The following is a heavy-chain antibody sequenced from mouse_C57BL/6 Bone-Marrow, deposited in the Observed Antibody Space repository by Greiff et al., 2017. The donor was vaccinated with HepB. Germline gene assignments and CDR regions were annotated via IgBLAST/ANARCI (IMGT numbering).Heavy chain of an antibody. D-gene: IGHD1-1*01. Sequence: QVQLQQPGAELVKPGASVKLSCKASGYTFTSYWMHWVKQRPGRGLEWIGWIDPNSGGTKYNEKFKSKATLTVDKPSSTAYMQLSSLTSEDSAVYYWARDTTVVDPWYFDVWGTGTTVTVSS. CDR3: ARDTTVVDPWYFDV. CDR2: IDPNSGGT. CDR1: GYTFTSYW. V-gene: IGHV1-72*01. J-gene: IGHJ1*03.